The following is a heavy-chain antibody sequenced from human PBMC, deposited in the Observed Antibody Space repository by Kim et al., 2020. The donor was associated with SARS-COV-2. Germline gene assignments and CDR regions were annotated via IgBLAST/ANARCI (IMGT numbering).Heavy chain of an antibody. CDR1: GGSISSSSYY. CDR2: IYYSGST. D-gene: IGHD3-10*01. J-gene: IGHJ6*02. Sequence: SETLSLTCTVSGGSISSSSYYWGWIRQPPGKGLEWIGSIYYSGSTYYNPSLKSRVTISVDTSKNQFSLKLSSVTAADTAVYYCASSFGELSRNYYYYYGMDVWGQGTTVTVSS. V-gene: IGHV4-39*07. CDR3: ASSFGELSRNYYYYYGMDV.